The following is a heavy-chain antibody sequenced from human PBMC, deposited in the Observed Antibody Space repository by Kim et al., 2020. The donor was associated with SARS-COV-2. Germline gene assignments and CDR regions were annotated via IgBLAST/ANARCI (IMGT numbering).Heavy chain of an antibody. D-gene: IGHD2-21*01. CDR3: ATADGDGHLSWFDS. CDR1: GFTFSGYT. CDR2: ITSSSSNR. V-gene: IGHV3-21*01. J-gene: IGHJ5*01. Sequence: GGSLRLSCSASGFTFSGYTMNWVRQAPGKGLEWVSCITSSSSNRYYADSVKGRFTVSRDNARNSLYLQMNSMRAEDTAVYYCATADGDGHLSWFDSWGLGTLVTVSS.